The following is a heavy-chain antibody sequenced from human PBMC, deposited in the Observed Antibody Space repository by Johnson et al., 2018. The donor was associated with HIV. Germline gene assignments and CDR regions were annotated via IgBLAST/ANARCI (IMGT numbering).Heavy chain of an antibody. J-gene: IGHJ3*02. V-gene: IGHV3-7*01. D-gene: IGHD3-22*01. CDR3: AKEGSRITMIVVEPDAFDI. Sequence: EQLVESGGDLVQPGGSLRLSCAASGFTFSSYWMSWVRQAPGKGLELVANIKQDGREKYYVDSVKGRFTISSDNSNNTLYLQMNSLRAEDTAVYYCAKEGSRITMIVVEPDAFDIWGQGTMVTVSS. CDR1: GFTFSSYW. CDR2: IKQDGREK.